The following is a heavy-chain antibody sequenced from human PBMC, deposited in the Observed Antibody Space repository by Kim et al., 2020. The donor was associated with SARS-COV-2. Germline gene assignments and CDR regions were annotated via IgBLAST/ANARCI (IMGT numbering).Heavy chain of an antibody. Sequence: GGSLRLSCAASGFSFGTYDMHWVRQAPGRGLEWVALISYDGSITYYADSVKGRFTISRENSKNTLFLQMNSLRNEDAAVYYCAKRDGYMFYYDAWGQGTLVTVSS. V-gene: IGHV3-30*18. D-gene: IGHD5-12*01. CDR2: ISYDGSIT. J-gene: IGHJ4*02. CDR3: AKRDGYMFYYDA. CDR1: GFSFGTYD.